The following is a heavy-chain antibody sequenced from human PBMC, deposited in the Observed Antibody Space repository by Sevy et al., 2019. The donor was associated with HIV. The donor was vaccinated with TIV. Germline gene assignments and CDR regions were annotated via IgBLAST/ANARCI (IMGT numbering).Heavy chain of an antibody. CDR3: TTELHSSGWY. V-gene: IGHV3-15*01. CDR2: IKSKTYGGTT. J-gene: IGHJ4*02. D-gene: IGHD6-19*01. Sequence: GGSLRLSCAASGFTFSNAWMSWVRQAPGKGLEWVGRIKSKTYGGTTDYAAPVKGRFTISRDDSKNTLYLQMNSLKTEDTAVYYCTTELHSSGWYWGQGTLVTVSS. CDR1: GFTFSNAW.